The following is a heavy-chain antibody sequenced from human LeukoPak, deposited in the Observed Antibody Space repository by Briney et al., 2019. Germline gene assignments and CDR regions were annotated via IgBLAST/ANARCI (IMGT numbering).Heavy chain of an antibody. J-gene: IGHJ4*02. CDR2: INHSGST. D-gene: IGHD2-2*01. Sequence: SETLSLTCAVSGGSFSGYYWSWIRQPPGKGLEWIGEINHSGSTNYNPSLKSRVTISVDTSKNQFSLKLSSVTAADTAVYYCARGHIVVVPAASCCNFDYWGQGTLVTVSS. V-gene: IGHV4-34*01. CDR1: GGSFSGYY. CDR3: ARGHIVVVPAASCCNFDY.